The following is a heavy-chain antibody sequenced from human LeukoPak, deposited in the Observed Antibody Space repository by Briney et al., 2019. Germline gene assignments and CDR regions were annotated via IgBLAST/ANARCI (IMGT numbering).Heavy chain of an antibody. D-gene: IGHD6-13*01. V-gene: IGHV3-30*02. CDR1: GFTFSSYG. Sequence: GGSLRLSCAASGFTFSSYGMHWVRQAPGKGLEWVTFIRYDGSNKYYADSVKGRFTFSRDNSKNTLYLQMNSLRAEDTAVYYCAKNRHSSSFYCFDYWGQGSLVTVSS. CDR3: AKNRHSSSFYCFDY. J-gene: IGHJ4*02. CDR2: IRYDGSNK.